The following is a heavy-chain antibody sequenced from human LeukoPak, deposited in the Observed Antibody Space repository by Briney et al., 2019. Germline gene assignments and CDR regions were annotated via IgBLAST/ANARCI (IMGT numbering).Heavy chain of an antibody. CDR1: GFTFSSYS. J-gene: IGHJ6*04. D-gene: IGHD3-22*01. Sequence: PGGSLRLSCAASGFTFSSYSMNWVRQAPGKGLEWVSSISSSSSYIYYADSVKGRFTISRDNAKNSLYLQMNSLGAEDTAVYYCARVNLPYYYDSSGCLDVWGKGTTVTVSS. CDR2: ISSSSSYI. CDR3: ARVNLPYYYDSSGCLDV. V-gene: IGHV3-21*01.